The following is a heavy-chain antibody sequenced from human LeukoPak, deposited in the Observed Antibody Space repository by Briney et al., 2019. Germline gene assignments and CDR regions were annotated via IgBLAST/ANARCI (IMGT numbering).Heavy chain of an antibody. D-gene: IGHD2-15*01. J-gene: IGHJ4*02. CDR2: IYTSGST. Sequence: SETLSLTCTVSGGSLSSYYWSWIRQPAGKGLEWIGRIYTSGSTNYNPSLKSRVTISVDTSKNQFSLKLSSVTAADTAVYFCARNSCSGGSCYDNRGYFDYWGQGTLVTVSS. CDR1: GGSLSSYY. CDR3: ARNSCSGGSCYDNRGYFDY. V-gene: IGHV4-4*07.